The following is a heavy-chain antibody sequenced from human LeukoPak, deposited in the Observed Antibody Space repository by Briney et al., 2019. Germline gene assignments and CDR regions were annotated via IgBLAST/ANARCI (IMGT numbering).Heavy chain of an antibody. V-gene: IGHV3-30-3*01. Sequence: GGSLRLSCAASGFTFSSYAMHWVRQAPGKGLEWVAVISYDGSNKYYADSVKGRFTISRDNSKNTLYLQMNGLRAEDTAVYYCARDRSVGSGWYGEDYWGQGTLVTVSS. CDR1: GFTFSSYA. D-gene: IGHD6-19*01. CDR2: ISYDGSNK. CDR3: ARDRSVGSGWYGEDY. J-gene: IGHJ4*02.